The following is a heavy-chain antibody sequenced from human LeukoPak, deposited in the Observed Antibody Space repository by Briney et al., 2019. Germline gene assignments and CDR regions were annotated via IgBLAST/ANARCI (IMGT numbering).Heavy chain of an antibody. Sequence: SETLSLTCTVSGGSISSSSYYWGWIRQPPGKGLEWIGSIYYSGSTYYNPSLKSRVTISVDTSKNQFSLKLSSVTAADTAVYYCASGVGGYSSSDYWGQGTLVTVSS. J-gene: IGHJ4*02. D-gene: IGHD5-18*01. CDR3: ASGVGGYSSSDY. CDR2: IYYSGST. V-gene: IGHV4-39*07. CDR1: GGSISSSSYY.